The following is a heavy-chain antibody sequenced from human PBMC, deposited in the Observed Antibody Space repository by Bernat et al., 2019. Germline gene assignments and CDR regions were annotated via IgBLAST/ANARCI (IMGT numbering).Heavy chain of an antibody. J-gene: IGHJ6*02. CDR1: GFTFSNYA. V-gene: IGHV3-30-3*01. CDR3: ARDLNSSDWSLEYYNMDV. D-gene: IGHD6-19*01. Sequence: VQLVESGGGLVQPGGSLRLSCAASGFTFSNYAMHWVRQAPGKGLEWVAVISYDGSNKYYADSVKGRFTISRDNSKNTLYLQMNSLRAEDTAVYYCARDLNSSDWSLEYYNMDVWGQGTTVTVSS. CDR2: ISYDGSNK.